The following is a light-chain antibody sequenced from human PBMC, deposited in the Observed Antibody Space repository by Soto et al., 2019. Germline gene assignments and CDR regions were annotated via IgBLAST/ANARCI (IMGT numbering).Light chain of an antibody. J-gene: IGLJ1*01. CDR1: SSDIGGYNH. CDR3: SSFTITSTLYV. V-gene: IGLV2-14*01. CDR2: EVS. Sequence: QSALTQPASVYGSPGQSITISCAGTSSDIGGYNHVSWYQQHPGKAPKVMIYEVSHRPSGVSDRFSGSKSGSTASLTISGLQAEDDADYYCSSFTITSTLYVFGSGTKLTVL.